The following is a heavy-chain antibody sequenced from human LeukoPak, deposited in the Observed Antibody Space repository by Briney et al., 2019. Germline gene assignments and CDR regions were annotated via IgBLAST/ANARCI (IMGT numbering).Heavy chain of an antibody. CDR1: GFTFSDYS. D-gene: IGHD1-26*01. CDR2: ISSTSTYA. J-gene: IGHJ5*02. V-gene: IGHV3-21*01. Sequence: GGSLRLSCAASGFTFSDYSMNWVRHTPGQGLEWVSSISSTSTYAYYADSVRGRFAVSRDSAKNSLFLQMDNLRVEDTAIYYCARAHIQDCTIVGLVDHWGQGTLVTVSS. CDR3: ARAHIQDCTIVGLVDH.